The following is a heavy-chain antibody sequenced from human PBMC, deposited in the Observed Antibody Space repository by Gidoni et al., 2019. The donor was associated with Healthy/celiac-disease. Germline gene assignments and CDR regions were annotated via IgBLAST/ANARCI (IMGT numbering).Heavy chain of an antibody. Sequence: EVQLVESGGGLVKPGGSLRLSCAASGVTFSNAWMNWVRQAPGKGLEWGGRIKSKTDGGTTDYAAPVKGRFTISRDDSKNTLYLQMNSLKTEDTAVYYCTTDRGYSGCGYWGQGTLVTVSS. V-gene: IGHV3-15*07. D-gene: IGHD5-12*01. CDR2: IKSKTDGGTT. CDR3: TTDRGYSGCGY. J-gene: IGHJ4*02. CDR1: GVTFSNAW.